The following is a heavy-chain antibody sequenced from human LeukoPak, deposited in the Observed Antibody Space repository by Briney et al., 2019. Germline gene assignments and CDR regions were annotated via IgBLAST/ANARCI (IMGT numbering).Heavy chain of an antibody. V-gene: IGHV3-30*04. CDR3: ARDLELSAVYYFDS. CDR1: GFTFSIFP. D-gene: IGHD3-3*01. Sequence: PGGSLRLSCAVSGFTFSIFPMHWVRQAPGKGLERVALISSGSEKYYADSVKGRFTISRDNSKNMLYLQMNGLRADDTAVYYCARDLELSAVYYFDSWGQGTLVIVSS. J-gene: IGHJ4*02. CDR2: ISSGSEK.